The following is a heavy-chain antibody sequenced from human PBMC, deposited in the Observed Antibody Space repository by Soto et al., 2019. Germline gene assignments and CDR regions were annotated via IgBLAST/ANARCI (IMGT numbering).Heavy chain of an antibody. CDR2: IIPIFGTA. J-gene: IGHJ4*02. D-gene: IGHD1-20*01. Sequence: SVKVSCKASGGTFSSYSISWVRQAPGQGLEWMGGIIPIFGTANYAQKFQGRVTITADESTSTAYMGLSSLRSEDTAVYYCARNYHPGYNWNDVGQDPYYWGQGTLVTVSS. V-gene: IGHV1-69*13. CDR1: GGTFSSYS. CDR3: ARNYHPGYNWNDVGQDPYY.